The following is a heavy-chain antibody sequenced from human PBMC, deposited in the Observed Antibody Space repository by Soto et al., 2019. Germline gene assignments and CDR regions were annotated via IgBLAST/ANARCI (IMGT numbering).Heavy chain of an antibody. D-gene: IGHD4-17*01. V-gene: IGHV4-34*01. Sequence: PETLSLTCAVYGGSFSGYYWSWIRQPPGKGLEWIGEINHSGSTNYNPSLKSRVTISVDTSKNQFSLKLSSVTAADTAVYYCARDDYGDYVFDYWGQGTLVTVSS. CDR1: GGSFSGYY. J-gene: IGHJ4*02. CDR2: INHSGST. CDR3: ARDDYGDYVFDY.